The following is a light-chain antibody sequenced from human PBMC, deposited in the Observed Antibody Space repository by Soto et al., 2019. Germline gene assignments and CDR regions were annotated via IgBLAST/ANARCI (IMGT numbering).Light chain of an antibody. CDR2: AAS. J-gene: IGKJ1*01. V-gene: IGKV1-8*01. CDR3: QQYYSDPRT. Sequence: AIRMTQSPSSLSASTGDRVTITCRASQCISSYFAWYQQKPGKAPKLLIYAASTLQSGVPSRFSGSVSGTDFTLTIRCLQSEDFATYYCQQYYSDPRTCGQGTKVEI. CDR1: QCISSY.